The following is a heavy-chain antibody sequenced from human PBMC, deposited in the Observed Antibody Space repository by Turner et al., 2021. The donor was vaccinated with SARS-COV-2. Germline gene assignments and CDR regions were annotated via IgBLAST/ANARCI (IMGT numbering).Heavy chain of an antibody. CDR1: GRSISSRSYF. J-gene: IGHJ4*02. CDR3: ARNSPKWYYYDSSGYYDY. CDR2: IYYSGST. V-gene: IGHV4-39*01. Sequence: QLQLQESGPGLVKPSETLSPTCTVSGRSISSRSYFWGWIRQPPGKGLEWIGSIYYSGSTYHNPYIKSRVTISVETSKNQFSLKLSSVTAADTAVYYCARNSPKWYYYDSSGYYDYWGQGTLVTVSS. D-gene: IGHD3-22*01.